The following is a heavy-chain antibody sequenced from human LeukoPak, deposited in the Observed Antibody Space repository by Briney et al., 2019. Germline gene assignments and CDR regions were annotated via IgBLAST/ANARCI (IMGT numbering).Heavy chain of an antibody. D-gene: IGHD3-10*01. Sequence: SETLSLTCTVSGGSISSYYWSWIRQPPGKGLEWVGYIYYSGSTTYNPSLKSRVTISVETSKNHCSLKLSSVTAADTAVYYCARLNPRTGDAFDIWGQGTMVTVSS. CDR1: GGSISSYY. CDR3: ARLNPRTGDAFDI. J-gene: IGHJ3*02. CDR2: IYYSGST. V-gene: IGHV4-59*01.